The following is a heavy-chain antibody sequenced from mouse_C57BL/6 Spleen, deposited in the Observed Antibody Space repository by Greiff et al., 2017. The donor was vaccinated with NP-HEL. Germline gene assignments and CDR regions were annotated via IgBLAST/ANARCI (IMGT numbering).Heavy chain of an antibody. D-gene: IGHD2-10*01. V-gene: IGHV1-18*01. J-gene: IGHJ4*01. Sequence: VQLKQSGPELVKPGASVKIPCKASGYTFTDYNMDWVKQSHGKSLEWIGDINPNNGGTIYNQKFKGKATLTVDKSSSTAYMELRSLTSEDTAVYYCARRISYSYYAMDYWGQGTSVTVSS. CDR1: GYTFTDYN. CDR3: ARRISYSYYAMDY. CDR2: INPNNGGT.